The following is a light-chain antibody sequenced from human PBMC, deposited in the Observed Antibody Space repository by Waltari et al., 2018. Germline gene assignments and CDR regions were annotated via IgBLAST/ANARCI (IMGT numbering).Light chain of an antibody. Sequence: QSALTQPASESGSPGQSITIPCTGTSSDVGGYNYFSWNQQHPGKAPKLMIYDVSQRPSGVSNRFSGSKSGNTASLTISGLQAEDEADYYCSSYTTSSTVGVFGGGTKVTVL. CDR3: SSYTTSSTVGV. CDR1: SSDVGGYNY. CDR2: DVS. V-gene: IGLV2-14*03. J-gene: IGLJ3*02.